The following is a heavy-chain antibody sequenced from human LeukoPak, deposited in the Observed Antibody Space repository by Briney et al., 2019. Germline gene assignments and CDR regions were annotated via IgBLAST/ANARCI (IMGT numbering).Heavy chain of an antibody. CDR2: INPNSGGT. CDR1: GYTFTSYG. D-gene: IGHD3-22*01. J-gene: IGHJ4*02. CDR3: ARVRFLARLTEGYDSSGYYFYY. V-gene: IGHV1-2*02. Sequence: ASVKVSCKASGYTFTSYGISWVRQAPGQGLEWMGWINPNSGGTNYAQKFQGRVTMTRDTSISTAYMELSRLRSDDTAVYYCARVRFLARLTEGYDSSGYYFYYWGQGTLVTVSS.